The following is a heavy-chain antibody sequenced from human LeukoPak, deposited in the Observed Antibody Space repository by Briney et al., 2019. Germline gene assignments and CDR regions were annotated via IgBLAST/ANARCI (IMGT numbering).Heavy chain of an antibody. D-gene: IGHD6-13*01. CDR3: ARGVPSSWSGDEYFQH. V-gene: IGHV1-8*03. Sequence: ASVKVSCTPSGYTFTNYDINWVRQATGQWPEWRAGLNPNSGDTGFAQKFQGRLTITRDTSINTAYMELSSLRSEDTAVYYCARGVPSSWSGDEYFQHWGQGTLVTVSS. CDR2: LNPNSGDT. CDR1: GYTFTNYD. J-gene: IGHJ1*01.